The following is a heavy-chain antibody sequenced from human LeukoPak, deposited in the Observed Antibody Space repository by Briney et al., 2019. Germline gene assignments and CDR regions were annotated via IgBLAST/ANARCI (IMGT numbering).Heavy chain of an antibody. CDR1: GFTFSSYA. CDR2: ISYDGSNK. V-gene: IGHV3-30*01. CDR3: AREGWNSQIDAFDI. D-gene: IGHD1-7*01. J-gene: IGHJ3*02. Sequence: GGSLRLSCAASGFTFSSYAMHWVRQAPGKGLEWVAVISYDGSNKYYADSVKGRFTISRDNSKNTLYLQMNSLRAEDTAVYYCAREGWNSQIDAFDIWGQVTMVTVSS.